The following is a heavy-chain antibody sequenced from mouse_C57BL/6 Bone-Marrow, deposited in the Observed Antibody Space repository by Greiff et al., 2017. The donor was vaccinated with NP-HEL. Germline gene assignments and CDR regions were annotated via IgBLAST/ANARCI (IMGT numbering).Heavy chain of an antibody. CDR2: IDPANGNT. D-gene: IGHD1-1*02. CDR1: GFNIKNTY. V-gene: IGHV14-3*01. Sequence: VQLQQSVAELVRPGASVKLSCTASGFNIKNTYMHWVKQRPEQGLEWIGRIDPANGNTKYAPTFQGQATITAATYSNTAYLQLSSLTSEDAAIYYCAGSYRFAYWGQGTLVTVSA. J-gene: IGHJ3*01. CDR3: AGSYRFAY.